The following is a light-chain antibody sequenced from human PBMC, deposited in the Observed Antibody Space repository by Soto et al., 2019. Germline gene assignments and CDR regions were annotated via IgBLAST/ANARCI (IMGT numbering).Light chain of an antibody. J-gene: IGKJ1*01. CDR1: QSVSSN. CDR3: QQYNDWPRT. CDR2: GAS. Sequence: EIVMTQSPATLSVSPGERATLSCRASQSVSSNLAWYQQKPGQAPRLLIYGASTRATGIPARFSGSGSGKEFTLTRSSLQSEDFAVYYCQQYNDWPRTFGQGTQVEIK. V-gene: IGKV3-15*01.